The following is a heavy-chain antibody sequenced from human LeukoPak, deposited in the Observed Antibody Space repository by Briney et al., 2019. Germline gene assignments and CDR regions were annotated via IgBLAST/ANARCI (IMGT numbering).Heavy chain of an antibody. CDR3: ATHSSSWYYFDY. J-gene: IGHJ4*02. D-gene: IGHD6-13*01. CDR1: GFTSSSYE. CDR2: ISSSGSTI. V-gene: IGHV3-48*03. Sequence: GGSLRLSCAASGFTSSSYEMNWVRQAPGKGLEWVSYISSSGSTIYYADSVKGRFTISRDNAKNSLYLQMNSLRAEDTAVYYCATHSSSWYYFDYRGQGTLVTVSS.